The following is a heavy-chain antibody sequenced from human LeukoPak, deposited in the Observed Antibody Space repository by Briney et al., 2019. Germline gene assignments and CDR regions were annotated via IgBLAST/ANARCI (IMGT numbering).Heavy chain of an antibody. D-gene: IGHD2-15*01. Sequence: GASVKVSCKASGYTFTNYYMHWVRQAPGQGLEWLGLITPSGGSTWYAQKFQGRVTMTTDTSTTTAYMELRTLRSDDTAVYYCARGGRWELPRPYAFDVWGQGTVVTVSS. V-gene: IGHV1-46*01. CDR2: ITPSGGST. CDR3: ARGGRWELPRPYAFDV. J-gene: IGHJ3*01. CDR1: GYTFTNYY.